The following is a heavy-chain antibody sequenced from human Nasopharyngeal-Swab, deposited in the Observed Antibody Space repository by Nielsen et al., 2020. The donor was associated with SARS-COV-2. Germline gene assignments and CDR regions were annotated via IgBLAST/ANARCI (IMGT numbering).Heavy chain of an antibody. CDR1: GYTFTSYG. Sequence: SVTVSCKASGYTFTSYGISWVRQAPGHGLEWMGWISAYNGNTNYAQKLQGRVTMTTDTSTSTAYMELRSLRSDDTAVYYCARGRRYYYDSSGPLSDFDYWGQGTLVTVSS. CDR3: ARGRRYYYDSSGPLSDFDY. D-gene: IGHD3-22*01. J-gene: IGHJ4*02. V-gene: IGHV1-18*01. CDR2: ISAYNGNT.